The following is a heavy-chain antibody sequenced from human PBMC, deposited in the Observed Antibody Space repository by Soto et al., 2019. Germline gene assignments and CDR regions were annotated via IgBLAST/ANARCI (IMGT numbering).Heavy chain of an antibody. V-gene: IGHV1-18*04. CDR3: ARSLRDYNYYCAMDG. Sequence: ASVKVSCKASGYTFTNYGITWVRQAPGQGLEWMGWISPYNGKTKYARKLQGRFTMTTDTFTGTAFMDLTSLRSDDTAVYYCARSLRDYNYYCAMDGWGQGTTVTVSS. CDR2: ISPYNGKT. J-gene: IGHJ6*02. CDR1: GYTFTNYG.